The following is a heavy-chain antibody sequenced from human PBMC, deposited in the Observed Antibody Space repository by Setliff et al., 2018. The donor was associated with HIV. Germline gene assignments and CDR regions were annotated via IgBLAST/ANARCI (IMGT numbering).Heavy chain of an antibody. CDR1: GYTFTGYY. D-gene: IGHD3-10*01. CDR2: INPNSGGT. Sequence: ASVKVSCKASGYTFTGYYMHWVRQAPGQGLEWMGRINPNSGGTNYAQKFQAKVTLTTDESTSTAYMELSRLRSDDTAMYYCARDSMVRGVIISSTHFDYWGQGTLVTVSS. J-gene: IGHJ4*02. CDR3: ARDSMVRGVIISSTHFDY. V-gene: IGHV1-2*06.